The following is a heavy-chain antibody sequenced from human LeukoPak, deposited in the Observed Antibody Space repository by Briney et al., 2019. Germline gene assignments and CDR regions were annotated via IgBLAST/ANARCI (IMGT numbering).Heavy chain of an antibody. CDR1: GSSFSGAYY. Sequence: SETLSLTCTVSGSSFSGAYYWGWIRQSPGKGLEWIGSIYHSGSTYSNPSLESRVTISVDTSKNQFTLKLSSVTATDTAVYYCAKDPKNSGSYVRGFDIWGQGTMVTVSS. D-gene: IGHD1-26*01. CDR2: IYHSGST. J-gene: IGHJ3*02. CDR3: AKDPKNSGSYVRGFDI. V-gene: IGHV4-38-2*02.